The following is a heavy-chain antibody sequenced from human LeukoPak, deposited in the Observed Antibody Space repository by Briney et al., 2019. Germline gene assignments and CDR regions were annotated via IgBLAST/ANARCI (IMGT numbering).Heavy chain of an antibody. Sequence: GGSLRLSCAASGFTFSSSAMSWVRQAPGKGLEWVSGLTNSGGTTAYADSVKGRFTISRDNSRNTLFLQMNSLRAEDTAVYYCATRSVRRCFGYWGQGALVTVSS. CDR3: ATRSVRRCFGY. CDR2: LTNSGGTT. J-gene: IGHJ4*02. V-gene: IGHV3-23*01. CDR1: GFTFSSSA.